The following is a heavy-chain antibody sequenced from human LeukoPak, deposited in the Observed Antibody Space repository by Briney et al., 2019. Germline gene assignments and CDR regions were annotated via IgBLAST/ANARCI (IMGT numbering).Heavy chain of an antibody. Sequence: PGRSLRLSCAASGFTFSQFAVHWVRQAPGKGLEWVADISHDGRNTYYADSVKGRFTISRDNSKNTLYLQMNSLRTEDTAVYYCARDSNSDFWSGYYTNYFDYWGQGTLVTVSS. CDR1: GFTFSQFA. CDR3: ARDSNSDFWSGYYTNYFDY. V-gene: IGHV3-30*04. CDR2: ISHDGRNT. J-gene: IGHJ4*02. D-gene: IGHD3-3*01.